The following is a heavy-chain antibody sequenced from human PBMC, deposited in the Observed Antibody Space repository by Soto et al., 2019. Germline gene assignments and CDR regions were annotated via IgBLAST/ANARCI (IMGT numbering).Heavy chain of an antibody. CDR3: ARGPWGDGYIYYYYGMDV. Sequence: SETLSLTCAVYGGSFSGYYWSWIRQPPGKGLEWIGEINHSGSTNYNPSLKSRVTISVDTSKNQFSLKLSSVTAADTAVYYCARGPWGDGYIYYYYGMDVWGQGTTVTVSS. CDR1: GGSFSGYY. CDR2: INHSGST. V-gene: IGHV4-34*01. D-gene: IGHD5-12*01. J-gene: IGHJ6*02.